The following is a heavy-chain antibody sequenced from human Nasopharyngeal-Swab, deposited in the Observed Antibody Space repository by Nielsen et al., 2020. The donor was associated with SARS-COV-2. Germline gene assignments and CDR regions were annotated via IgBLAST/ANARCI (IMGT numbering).Heavy chain of an antibody. CDR2: IGTAGDT. Sequence: LSLTCAASGSTFSSYDMHWVRQATGKGLEWVSAIGTAGDTYYPGSVKGRFTISRENAKNSLYLQMNSLRAGDTAVYYCAREYRYGDSKGIDVWGQGTTVTVSS. V-gene: IGHV3-13*01. J-gene: IGHJ6*02. CDR3: AREYRYGDSKGIDV. D-gene: IGHD4-17*01. CDR1: GSTFSSYD.